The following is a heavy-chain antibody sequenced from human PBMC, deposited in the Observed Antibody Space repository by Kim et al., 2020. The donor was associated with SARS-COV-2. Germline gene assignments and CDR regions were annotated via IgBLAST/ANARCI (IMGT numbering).Heavy chain of an antibody. CDR1: GYTFTGYY. CDR3: ARERSIAAQVDFDY. J-gene: IGHJ4*02. V-gene: IGHV1-2*06. D-gene: IGHD6-6*01. CDR2: INPNSGGT. Sequence: ASVKVSCKASGYTFTGYYMQWVRQAPGQGLEWMGRINPNSGGTNYAQKFQGRVTMTRDTSISTAYMELSRVRSDDTAVYYCARERSIAAQVDFDYWGQGTLVTVSS.